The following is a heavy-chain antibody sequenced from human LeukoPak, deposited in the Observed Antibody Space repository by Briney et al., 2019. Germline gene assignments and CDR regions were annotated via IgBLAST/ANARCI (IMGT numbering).Heavy chain of an antibody. CDR2: INSDGSST. CDR1: GFTFSSYW. D-gene: IGHD3-10*01. J-gene: IGHJ4*02. Sequence: GGSLRLSCAASGFTFSSYWMHWVRQAPGKGLEWVSRINSDGSSTSYADSVKGRFTISRDNAKNTLYLQMNSLRAEDTAVYYCARDRFGVRGVMPDWGQGTLVTVSS. V-gene: IGHV3-74*01. CDR3: ARDRFGVRGVMPD.